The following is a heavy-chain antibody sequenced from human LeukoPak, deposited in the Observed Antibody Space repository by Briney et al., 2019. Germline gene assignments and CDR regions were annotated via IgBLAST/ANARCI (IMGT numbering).Heavy chain of an antibody. CDR2: IYPGDSDT. D-gene: IGHD6-13*01. J-gene: IGHJ6*02. V-gene: IGHV5-51*01. CDR1: GSRFDGYW. Sequence: LGASLKISCKGSGSRFDGYWIGWVRQLPGKGLEWMGIIYPGDSDTRYSPSFQGQVTISADKSISTAFLQWSSLMASDTAMFYCATWTALSEKSLAAPGPYFYYGMDVWGQGTTVTVSS. CDR3: ATWTALSEKSLAAPGPYFYYGMDV.